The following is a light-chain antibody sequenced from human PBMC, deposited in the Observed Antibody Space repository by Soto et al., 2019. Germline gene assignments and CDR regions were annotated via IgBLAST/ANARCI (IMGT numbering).Light chain of an antibody. V-gene: IGLV2-14*01. J-gene: IGLJ3*02. CDR1: SSDVGGYNY. Sequence: QSALTQPASVSGSPGQSITISCTGTSSDVGGYNYLSWYQQHPGKAPRVMIYEVSNRPSGVSNRFSGSKSGNTASLTISGLQAEDEADYFCSSYTTSGTPGLGGGTKLTVL. CDR2: EVS. CDR3: SSYTTSGTPG.